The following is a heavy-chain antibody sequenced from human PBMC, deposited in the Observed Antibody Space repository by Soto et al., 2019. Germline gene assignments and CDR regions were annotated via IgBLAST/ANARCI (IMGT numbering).Heavy chain of an antibody. CDR2: ISGSGGSP. CDR1: GFTFSDYA. CDR3: AKDGRIVRTKVLT. V-gene: IGHV3-23*01. J-gene: IGHJ5*02. Sequence: PGGSLRLSCAASGFTFSDYAMFWVRQAPGKGLEWVSGISGSGGSPYYAGSVKGRFTISRDNSKDTLYLQMDSLRAEDTGVYFCAKDGRIVRTKVLTWGQGTLVTVSS. D-gene: IGHD1-26*01.